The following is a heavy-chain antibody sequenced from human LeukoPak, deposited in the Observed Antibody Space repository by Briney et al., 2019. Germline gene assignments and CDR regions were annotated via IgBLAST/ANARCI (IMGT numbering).Heavy chain of an antibody. CDR2: ISGSGGST. CDR1: GFTFSSYA. D-gene: IGHD6-19*01. Sequence: PGGSLRLSCAASGFTFSSYATSWVRQAPGKGLEWVSAISGSGGSTYYADSVKGRFTISRDNSKNTLYLQMNSLRAEDTAVYYCAKARVAGPLRNWSDPWGQGTLVTVSS. V-gene: IGHV3-23*01. CDR3: AKARVAGPLRNWSDP. J-gene: IGHJ5*02.